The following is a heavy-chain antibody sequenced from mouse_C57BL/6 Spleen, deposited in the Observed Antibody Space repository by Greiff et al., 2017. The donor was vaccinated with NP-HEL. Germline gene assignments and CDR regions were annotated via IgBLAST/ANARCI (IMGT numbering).Heavy chain of an antibody. Sequence: QVHVKQPGAELVKPGASVKLSCKASGYTFTSYWMHWVKQRPGQGLEWIGMIHPNSGSTNYNEKFKSKATLTVDKSSSTAYMQLSSLTSEDSAVYYCARRDSNYFDYWGQGTTLTVSS. CDR3: ARRDSNYFDY. CDR1: GYTFTSYW. CDR2: IHPNSGST. V-gene: IGHV1-64*01. J-gene: IGHJ2*01. D-gene: IGHD2-5*01.